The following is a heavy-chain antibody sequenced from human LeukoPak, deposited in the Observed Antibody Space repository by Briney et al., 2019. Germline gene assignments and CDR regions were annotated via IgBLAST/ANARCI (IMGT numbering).Heavy chain of an antibody. V-gene: IGHV1-2*02. CDR1: GYTFTGYY. D-gene: IGHD1-7*01. CDR2: INPNSGGT. CDR3: ARSGGITGTTGWFDP. J-gene: IGHJ5*02. Sequence: APVKVSCKASGYTFTGYYMHWVRQAPGQGLEWMGWINPNSGGTNYAQKFQGRVTMTRDTSISTAYMELSRLRSDDTAVYYCARSGGITGTTGWFDPWGQGTLVTVSS.